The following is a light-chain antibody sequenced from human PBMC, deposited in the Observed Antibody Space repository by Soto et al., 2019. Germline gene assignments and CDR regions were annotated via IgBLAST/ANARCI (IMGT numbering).Light chain of an antibody. CDR3: QQYGISPT. J-gene: IGKJ1*01. V-gene: IGKV3-20*01. CDR2: DVS. Sequence: EIVSTQSPGTLSLSPGERATLSCRSSQSVSNSYLAWYQQKPGQAPRLLIYDVSSRATGIPDRFSGSGSGTDFTLTISRLESEDFAVYYCQQYGISPTFGQGTKVEIK. CDR1: QSVSNSY.